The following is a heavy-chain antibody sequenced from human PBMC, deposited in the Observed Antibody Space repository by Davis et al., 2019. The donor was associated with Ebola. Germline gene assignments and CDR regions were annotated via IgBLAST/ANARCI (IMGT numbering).Heavy chain of an antibody. CDR1: GFTFSSYG. CDR3: AKDGGAQWLAYYFDY. V-gene: IGHV3-30*02. CDR2: IRYDGSNK. J-gene: IGHJ4*02. D-gene: IGHD6-19*01. Sequence: PGGSLRLSCAASGFTFSSYGMHWVRQAPGKGLEWVAFIRYDGSNKYYADSVKGRFTISRDNSKNTLYLQMNSLRAEDTAVYYCAKDGGAQWLAYYFDYWGQGTLVTVSS.